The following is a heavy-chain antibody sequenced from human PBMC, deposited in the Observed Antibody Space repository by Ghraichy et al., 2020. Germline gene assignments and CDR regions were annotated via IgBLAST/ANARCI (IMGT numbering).Heavy chain of an antibody. CDR2: ISGGATST. J-gene: IGHJ3*02. CDR3: AKAYSSGWYSLAPNAFNI. CDR1: GFSFSSYA. Sequence: GVLNISCAASGFSFSSYAMSWVRQAPGKGLEWVSAISGGATSTYYADSVKGRFTISRDNSKNTLYLQMNSLRAEDTAVYYCAKAYSSGWYSLAPNAFNIWGQGTMVTVSS. V-gene: IGHV3-23*01. D-gene: IGHD6-19*01.